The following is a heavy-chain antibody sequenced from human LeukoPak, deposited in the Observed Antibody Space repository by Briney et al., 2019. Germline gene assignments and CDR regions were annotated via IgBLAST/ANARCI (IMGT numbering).Heavy chain of an antibody. V-gene: IGHV3-15*04. CDR3: TTYGSGRKFDY. Sequence: KSGGSLRLSCAASGFSFSDAWMSWVRQIPGKGLEWLGRIESKTDGGTTDYAAPVKGRFTISRDDSTNTLYLQMNSLKSEDTAVYYCTTYGSGRKFDYWGQGILVTVSS. D-gene: IGHD3-10*01. J-gene: IGHJ4*02. CDR1: GFSFSDAW. CDR2: IESKTDGGTT.